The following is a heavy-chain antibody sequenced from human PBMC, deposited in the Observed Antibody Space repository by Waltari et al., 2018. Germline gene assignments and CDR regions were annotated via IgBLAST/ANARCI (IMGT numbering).Heavy chain of an antibody. V-gene: IGHV4-39*01. CDR3: ASNRGNCSGGSCYHNWFDP. CDR2: IYYSGST. CDR1: GGSISSSSYY. Sequence: QLQLQESGPGLVKPSETLSLTCTVSGGSISSSSYYWGWNRQPQGKGLEWIGSIYYSGSTYYNPSLKSRVTISVDTSKNQFSLKLSSVTAADTAVYYCASNRGNCSGGSCYHNWFDPWGQGTLVTVSS. D-gene: IGHD2-15*01. J-gene: IGHJ5*02.